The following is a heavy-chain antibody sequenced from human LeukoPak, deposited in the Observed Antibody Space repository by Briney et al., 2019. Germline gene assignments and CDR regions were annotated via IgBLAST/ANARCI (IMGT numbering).Heavy chain of an antibody. CDR2: INPNSGGT. V-gene: IGHV1-2*02. CDR3: ARKRSASDYFDY. Sequence: ASVKASCKASGYTFTGYYMHWVRQAPGQGLEWMGWINPNSGGTNYAQKFQGRVTMTRDTSISTAYMELSRLRSDDTAVYYCARKRSASDYFDYWGQGTLVTVSS. CDR1: GYTFTGYY. J-gene: IGHJ4*02.